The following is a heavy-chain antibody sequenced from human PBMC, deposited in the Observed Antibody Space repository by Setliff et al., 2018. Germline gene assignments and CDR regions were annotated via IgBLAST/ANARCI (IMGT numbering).Heavy chain of an antibody. CDR1: GASISSGSYY. CDR3: ARSRTIAVKGGVFAV. J-gene: IGHJ2*01. D-gene: IGHD6-19*01. Sequence: SETLSLTCTVSGASISSGSYYWSWIRQPAGKGLEWIGRIYTTWSTNYNPSLRSRVSISLDTSKSQFFLKLNSVRAADTALYYCARSRTIAVKGGVFAVWGRGTLVTVSS. V-gene: IGHV4-61*02. CDR2: IYTTWST.